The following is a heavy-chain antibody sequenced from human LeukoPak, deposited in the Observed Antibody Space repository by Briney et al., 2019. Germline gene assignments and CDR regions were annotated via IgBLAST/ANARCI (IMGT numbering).Heavy chain of an antibody. Sequence: GGSLRLSCAASGFTFSIYSMNWVRQAPGKGLEWASYISDSSSTIYYTDSVKGRFTISRDNAKSSLYLQMNSLRAEDTAVYYCAKDRVRNFDYWGQGTLVTVSS. V-gene: IGHV3-48*01. CDR2: ISDSSSTI. CDR3: AKDRVRNFDY. D-gene: IGHD1-1*01. J-gene: IGHJ4*02. CDR1: GFTFSIYS.